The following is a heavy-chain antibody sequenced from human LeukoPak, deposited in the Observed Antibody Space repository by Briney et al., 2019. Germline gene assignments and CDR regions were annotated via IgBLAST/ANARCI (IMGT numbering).Heavy chain of an antibody. V-gene: IGHV3-23*01. CDR2: ISGSGGST. D-gene: IGHD2-2*01. J-gene: IGHJ4*02. CDR3: AKAYPEYQLLHIDY. CDR1: GFTFSSYA. Sequence: PGGSLRLSCAASGFTFSSYAMSWVRQAPGKGLEWVSAISGSGGSTYYADSVKGRFTTSRDNSKNTLYLQMNSLRAEDTAVYYCAKAYPEYQLLHIDYWGQGTLVTVSS.